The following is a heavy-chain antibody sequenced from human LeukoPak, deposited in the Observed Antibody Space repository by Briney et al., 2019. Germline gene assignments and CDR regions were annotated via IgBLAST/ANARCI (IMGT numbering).Heavy chain of an antibody. V-gene: IGHV3-48*03. J-gene: IGHJ4*02. Sequence: GGSLRLSCAASGFTFSSYEMNWVRQAPGKGLEWVSYISSSGSTIYYADSVKGRFTISRDNAKNSLYLQMNSLRAEDTAVYYCARDYVWGSSPGYWGQGTLVTVSS. CDR2: ISSSGSTI. CDR1: GFTFSSYE. CDR3: ARDYVWGSSPGY. D-gene: IGHD3-16*01.